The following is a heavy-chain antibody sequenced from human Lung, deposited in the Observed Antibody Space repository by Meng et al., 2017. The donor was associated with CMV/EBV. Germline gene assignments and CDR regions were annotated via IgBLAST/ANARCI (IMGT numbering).Heavy chain of an antibody. CDR3: VNRAWMDF. V-gene: IGHV3-23*01. Sequence: LLQCGGGLEPPGGSLRLSCESSGFTFRTYSMTWVRQAPGKGLGWVSGINESGDRTYHADSVKGRFTISRDNSKNTLYLQMNSLRVEDTAIYYCVNRAWMDFWGQGNLVTVSS. CDR2: INESGDRT. D-gene: IGHD3/OR15-3a*01. J-gene: IGHJ4*02. CDR1: GFTFRTYS.